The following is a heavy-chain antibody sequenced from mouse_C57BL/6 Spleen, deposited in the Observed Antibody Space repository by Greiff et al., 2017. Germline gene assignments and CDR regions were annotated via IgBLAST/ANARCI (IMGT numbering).Heavy chain of an antibody. V-gene: IGHV1-69*01. CDR2: LDPSDSYT. CDR1: GFTFNSYW. Sequence: QVQLQQPGAELVMPGASVKLSCTASGFTFNSYWMYWVKQRPGQGLEWIGELDPSDSYTNYHQKFKGKSTLTGDKSSSTAYMQLSSLTSEDSAVYYCARAGGDYFDYWGQGTTLTVSS. J-gene: IGHJ2*01. CDR3: ARAGGDYFDY.